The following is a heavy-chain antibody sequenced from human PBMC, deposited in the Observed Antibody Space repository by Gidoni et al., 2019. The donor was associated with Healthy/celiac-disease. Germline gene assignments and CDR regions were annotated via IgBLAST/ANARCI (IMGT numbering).Heavy chain of an antibody. CDR2: IIPIFGTE. J-gene: IGHJ4*02. CDR3: ARGVRYYYDSSGYALDY. Sequence: QVQLVQSGAEVKKPGSSVTVSCKASGGTSSSYAISWVRQAPGQGLAWLGGIIPIFGTENYAQKFQGRVTITAEKSTSTAYMELSSLRAEDTAVYYCARGVRYYYDSSGYALDYWGQGTLGTVSS. CDR1: GGTSSSYA. V-gene: IGHV1-69*06. D-gene: IGHD3-22*01.